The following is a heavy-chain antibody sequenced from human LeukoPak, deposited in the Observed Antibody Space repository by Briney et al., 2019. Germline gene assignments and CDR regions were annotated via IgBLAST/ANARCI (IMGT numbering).Heavy chain of an antibody. CDR2: IIPIFGTA. Sequence: ASVKVSCKASGGTFSSYAISWVRQAPGQGLGWMGGIIPIFGTANYAQKFQGRVTITTDESTSTAYMELSSLRSEDTAVYYCARADNPYYYYYMDVWGKGTTVTVSS. CDR3: ARADNPYYYYYMDV. CDR1: GGTFSSYA. J-gene: IGHJ6*03. D-gene: IGHD5-24*01. V-gene: IGHV1-69*05.